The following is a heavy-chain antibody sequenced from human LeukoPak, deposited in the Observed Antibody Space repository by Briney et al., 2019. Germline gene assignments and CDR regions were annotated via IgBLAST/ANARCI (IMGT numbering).Heavy chain of an antibody. Sequence: GGSLRLSCAASGFTFSNAWMSWVRQAPGKGLEWVGRIKSKTDGGTTDYAAPVKGRFTISRDDSKNTLYLQMNSLKTEDTAVYYCTTGEDFWSGYSLGYYYYMDVWGKGTTVTVSS. J-gene: IGHJ6*03. V-gene: IGHV3-15*01. CDR2: IKSKTDGGTT. CDR1: GFTFSNAW. CDR3: TTGEDFWSGYSLGYYYYMDV. D-gene: IGHD3-3*01.